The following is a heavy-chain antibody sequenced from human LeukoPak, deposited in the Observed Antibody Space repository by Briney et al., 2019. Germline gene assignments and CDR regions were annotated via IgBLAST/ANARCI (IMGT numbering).Heavy chain of an antibody. V-gene: IGHV4-4*02. CDR2: IYHSGST. CDR3: GGFTMIVVVILAAVAYLRLLY. J-gene: IGHJ4*02. Sequence: PSGTLSLTCAVSGGSISSSNWWSWVRQPPGKGLEWIGEIYHSGSTNYNPSLKSRVTISVDRSKNQFSLKLSSVTAANTAVYYCGGFTMIVVVILAAVAYLRLLYWGQGTLVTVSS. D-gene: IGHD3-22*01. CDR1: GGSISSSNW.